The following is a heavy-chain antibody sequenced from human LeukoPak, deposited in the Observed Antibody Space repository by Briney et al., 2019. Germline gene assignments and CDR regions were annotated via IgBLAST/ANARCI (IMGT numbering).Heavy chain of an antibody. D-gene: IGHD4-17*01. Sequence: GGSLRLSCAASGFTFSSYSMNWVRQAPGKGLEWVSSISSSSSYIYYADSVKGRFTISRDNAKNSLYLQMNSLRAEDTAVYYCAREGEYYGDYPFDYWGQGTLVTVSS. CDR1: GFTFSSYS. V-gene: IGHV3-21*01. CDR2: ISSSSSYI. J-gene: IGHJ4*02. CDR3: AREGEYYGDYPFDY.